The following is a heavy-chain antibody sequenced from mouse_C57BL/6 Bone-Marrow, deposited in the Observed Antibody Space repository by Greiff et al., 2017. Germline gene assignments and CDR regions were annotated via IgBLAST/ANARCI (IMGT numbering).Heavy chain of an antibody. V-gene: IGHV5-6*01. CDR3: ARDGNYYRDY. CDR2: ISSGGSYT. CDR1: GFTFSSYG. J-gene: IGHJ2*01. D-gene: IGHD2-1*01. Sequence: EVQLVESGGDLVKPGGSLKLSCAASGFTFSSYGMSWVRQTPDKRLEWVATISSGGSYTYYPDSVKGRFTISRDNAKNTLYLQMSSLKSEDTAMYDCARDGNYYRDYWGQGTTLTVSS.